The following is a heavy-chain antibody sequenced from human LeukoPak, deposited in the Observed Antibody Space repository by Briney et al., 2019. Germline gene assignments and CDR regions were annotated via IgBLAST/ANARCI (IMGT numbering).Heavy chain of an antibody. V-gene: IGHV1-69*13. CDR2: IIPIFGTA. CDR3: AQAAAGSIPFDY. J-gene: IGHJ4*02. CDR1: GGTFSSYA. D-gene: IGHD6-13*01. Sequence: GASVKVSCEASGGTFSSYAISWVRQAPGQGLEWMGGIIPIFGTANYAQKFQGRVTITADESTSTAYMELSSLRSEDTAVYYCAQAAAGSIPFDYWGQGTLVTVSS.